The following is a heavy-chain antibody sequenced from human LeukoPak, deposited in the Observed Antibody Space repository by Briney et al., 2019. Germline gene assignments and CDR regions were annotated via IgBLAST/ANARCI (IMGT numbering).Heavy chain of an antibody. CDR1: GFTFSSYA. CDR3: ANEDYYYYDSSGPDY. CDR2: ISGSGGST. V-gene: IGHV3-23*01. Sequence: GGSLRLSCAASGFTFSSYAMSWVRQAPGKGLEWVAAISGSGGSTYYADSVKGRFTISRDNSKNTLYLQMNSLRAEDTAVYYCANEDYYYYDSSGPDYWGQGTLVTVSS. D-gene: IGHD3-22*01. J-gene: IGHJ4*02.